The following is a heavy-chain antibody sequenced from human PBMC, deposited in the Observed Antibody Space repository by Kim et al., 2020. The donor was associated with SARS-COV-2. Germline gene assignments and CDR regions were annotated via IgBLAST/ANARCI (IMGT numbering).Heavy chain of an antibody. CDR2: ISSSGSTI. Sequence: GGSLRLSCAASGFTFSDYYMSWIRQAPGKGLEWVSYISSSGSTIYYADSVKGRFTISRDNAKNSLYLQMNSLRAEDTAVYYCARGDSEGSLAAAGTRFDPWGQGTLVTVSS. D-gene: IGHD6-13*01. J-gene: IGHJ5*02. V-gene: IGHV3-11*04. CDR1: GFTFSDYY. CDR3: ARGDSEGSLAAAGTRFDP.